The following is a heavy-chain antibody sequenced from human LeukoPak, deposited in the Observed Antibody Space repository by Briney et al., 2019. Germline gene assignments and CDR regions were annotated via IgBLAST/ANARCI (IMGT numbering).Heavy chain of an antibody. CDR1: GGTFSSYA. CDR2: IIPILGIA. V-gene: IGHV1-69*04. J-gene: IGHJ4*02. CDR3: VRSGVITVVTGAYFDY. D-gene: IGHD4-23*01. Sequence: SVKVSCKASGGTFSSYAISWVRQAPGQGLEWMGRIIPILGIANYAQKFQGRVTITADKSTSTAYMELSSLRSEDTAVYYCVRSGVITVVTGAYFDYWGQGTLVTVSS.